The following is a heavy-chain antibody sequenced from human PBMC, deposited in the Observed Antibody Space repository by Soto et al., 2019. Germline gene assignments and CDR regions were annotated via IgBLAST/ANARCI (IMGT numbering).Heavy chain of an antibody. D-gene: IGHD1-26*01. Sequence: QLQLQESGPGLVKPSETLSLTCTVSGGSISSSSYYWGWIRQPPGKGLEWIGSIYYSGSTYYNPSLKSRVTISGDTSKNQFSLKLSSVTAADTAVYYCARHGRRELRFDYWGQGTLVTVSS. V-gene: IGHV4-39*01. CDR1: GGSISSSSYY. CDR3: ARHGRRELRFDY. J-gene: IGHJ4*02. CDR2: IYYSGST.